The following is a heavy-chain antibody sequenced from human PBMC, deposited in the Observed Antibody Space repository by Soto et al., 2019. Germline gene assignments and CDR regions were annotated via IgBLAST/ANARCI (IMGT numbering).Heavy chain of an antibody. CDR2: IYYSGST. CDR1: GGSISSGDYY. CDR3: AREGLNYYDSSGYPDY. V-gene: IGHV4-30-4*01. D-gene: IGHD3-22*01. J-gene: IGHJ4*02. Sequence: KPSETLSLTCTVSGGSISSGDYYWSWIRQPPGKGLEWIGYIYYSGSTYYNPSLKSRVTISVDTSKNQFSLKLSSVTAADTAVYYCAREGLNYYDSSGYPDYWGQGTLVTVSS.